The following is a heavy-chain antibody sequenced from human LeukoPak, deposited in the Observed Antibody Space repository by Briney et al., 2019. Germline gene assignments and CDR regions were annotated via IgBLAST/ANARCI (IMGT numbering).Heavy chain of an antibody. CDR3: ARDTQNYYGSGALVGY. D-gene: IGHD3-10*01. J-gene: IGHJ4*02. CDR1: GFTVSSNY. CDR2: IYSGGST. V-gene: IGHV3-66*01. Sequence: SGGSLRLSCAASGFTVSSNYMSWVRQAPGKGLEWVSVIYSGGSTYYADSVKGRFTISRDNSKNTLYLQMNSLRAEDTAVYYCARDTQNYYGSGALVGYWGQGTLVTVSS.